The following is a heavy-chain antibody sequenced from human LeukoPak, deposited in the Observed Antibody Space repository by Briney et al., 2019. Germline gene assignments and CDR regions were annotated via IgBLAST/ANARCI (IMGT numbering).Heavy chain of an antibody. J-gene: IGHJ5*02. D-gene: IGHD2-2*01. CDR2: ILPAFGTA. CDR3: TRGHDSYAA. Sequence: ASVKVSCKASGETFGSYALSWVRQAPGQGPEWLGGILPAFGTANYAPKFRGRVTITADESTSTAYMEVTSLRSEDTAVYYCTRGHDSYAAWGQGTLVTVSS. V-gene: IGHV1-69*13. CDR1: GETFGSYA.